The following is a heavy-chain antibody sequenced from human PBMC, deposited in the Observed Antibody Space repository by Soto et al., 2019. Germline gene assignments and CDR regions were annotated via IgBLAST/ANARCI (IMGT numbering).Heavy chain of an antibody. D-gene: IGHD6-6*01. J-gene: IGHJ6*02. V-gene: IGHV6-1*01. CDR1: GDSVSSNSAA. CDR3: AREYYSSSSVYYGMDV. Sequence: SQTLSLTCAISGDSVSSNSAAWNWIRQSPSRGLEWLGRTYYRSKWYNDYAVSVKSRIAINPDTSKNQFSLQLNSVTPEDTAVYYCAREYYSSSSVYYGMDVWGQGTTVTVSS. CDR2: TYYRSKWYN.